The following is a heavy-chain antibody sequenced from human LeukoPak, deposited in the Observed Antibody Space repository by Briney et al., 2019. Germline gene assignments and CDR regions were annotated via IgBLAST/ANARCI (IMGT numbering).Heavy chain of an antibody. D-gene: IGHD6-13*01. Sequence: SETLSLTCAVYGGSFTSYYWSWIRQPPGKGLEWIGEIDERRRTILNPSLRSRVTISVDTSKNQFSLKLSSVTAADTAVYYCARESYSSSWYLNWGQGTLVTVSS. V-gene: IGHV4-34*01. J-gene: IGHJ4*02. CDR2: IDERRRT. CDR3: ARESYSSSWYLN. CDR1: GGSFTSYY.